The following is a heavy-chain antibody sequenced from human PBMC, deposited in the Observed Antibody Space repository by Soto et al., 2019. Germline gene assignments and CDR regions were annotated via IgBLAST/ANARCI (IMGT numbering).Heavy chain of an antibody. D-gene: IGHD6-6*01. CDR3: ARGSGSSSSAFSVY. J-gene: IGHJ4*02. CDR1: GYTFTSYG. V-gene: IGHV1-18*04. CDR2: ISVYNGNT. Sequence: ASVRISCKTSGYTFTSYGITWVRQAPGQGLEWMGWISVYNGNTNYAQKVQGRVTMTTDTSTSTAYIELRSLRSDDTAVYYCARGSGSSSSAFSVYWGQGTLVTVSS.